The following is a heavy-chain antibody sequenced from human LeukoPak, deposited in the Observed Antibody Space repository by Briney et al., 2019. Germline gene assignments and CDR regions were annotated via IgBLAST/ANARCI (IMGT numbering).Heavy chain of an antibody. CDR1: GFTDSPNY. V-gene: IGHV3-53*01. J-gene: IGHJ4*02. Sequence: PGGALRLSCAASGFTDSPNYMSWVRQAPGSGLERVSTLYSGGNRYYADSVRGRFTISRDDFRNTLFLQMNNLRVEDTAVYYCARESGDRPGLPGRWGQGTLVTVSS. CDR2: LYSGGNR. D-gene: IGHD1-26*01. CDR3: ARESGDRPGLPGR.